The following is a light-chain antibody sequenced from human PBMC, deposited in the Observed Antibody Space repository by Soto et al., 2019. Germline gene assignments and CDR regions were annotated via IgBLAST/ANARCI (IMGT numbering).Light chain of an antibody. CDR2: EGT. V-gene: IGLV1-40*01. J-gene: IGLJ1*01. Sequence: QSVLTQPPSVSGAPGQTVTISCTGSGSNIGTYEVHWYQQLPGVAPKLLIYEGTQRPSGVSSRFSGSKSGNTASLTISGLQAEDEADYYCCSYASSSSDVFGTGTKLTVL. CDR1: GSNIGTYE. CDR3: CSYASSSSDV.